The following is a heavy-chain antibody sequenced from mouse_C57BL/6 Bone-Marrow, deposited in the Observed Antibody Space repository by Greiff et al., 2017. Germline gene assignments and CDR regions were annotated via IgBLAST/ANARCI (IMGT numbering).Heavy chain of an antibody. V-gene: IGHV3-6*01. CDR1: GYSIPSGYY. D-gene: IGHD1-1*01. Sequence: EVQLQESGPGLVKPSQSLSLTCSVTGYSIPSGYYWNWIRQFPGNKLEWMGYISYDGSNNYNPSLKNRISITRDTSKNQFFLKLNSVTTEDTATYYCARDDYGSSLDYWGQGTTLTVSS. J-gene: IGHJ2*01. CDR2: ISYDGSN. CDR3: ARDDYGSSLDY.